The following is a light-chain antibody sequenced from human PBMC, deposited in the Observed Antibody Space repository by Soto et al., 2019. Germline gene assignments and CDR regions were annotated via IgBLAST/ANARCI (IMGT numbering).Light chain of an antibody. J-gene: IGKJ5*01. CDR3: QHYDSLPIT. CDR2: GAS. V-gene: IGKV3-20*01. CDR1: QSVSSSY. Sequence: IVVTRSPGTRSLSPGERATLSGRASQSVSSSYLAWYQQKPGQPPRLLIYGASSRATGIPDRFSSSGSGTDFTLTISRLEPEDFAVFYCQHYDSLPITFGQGTRLAIK.